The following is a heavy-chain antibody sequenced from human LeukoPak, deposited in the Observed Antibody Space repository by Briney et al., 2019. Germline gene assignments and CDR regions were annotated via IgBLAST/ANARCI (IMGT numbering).Heavy chain of an antibody. V-gene: IGHV1-2*02. CDR2: INPNSGGT. D-gene: IGHD6-19*01. CDR3: ARGDPVADTSDFDY. Sequence: GASVKVSCKASGYTFTGYYMHWVRQAPGQGLEWMGWINPNSGGTNYAQKFQGRVTMTRDTSISTAYMELSRLRSDDTAVYYCARGDPVADTSDFDYWGQGTLVTVSS. J-gene: IGHJ4*02. CDR1: GYTFTGYY.